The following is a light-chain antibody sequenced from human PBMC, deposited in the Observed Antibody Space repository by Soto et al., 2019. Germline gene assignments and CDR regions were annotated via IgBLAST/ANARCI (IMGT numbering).Light chain of an antibody. CDR2: GAS. V-gene: IGKV3-20*01. Sequence: EILLTQSPGTLSLSPGERATLSCRASQSVSNSYLAWYQQKPGQAPRLLIYGASSRATGTPDRFSGSGSGTDFTLTISRLEPEDFAVYYCQQYSSSPLTFGVGTKVEIK. J-gene: IGKJ4*01. CDR3: QQYSSSPLT. CDR1: QSVSNSY.